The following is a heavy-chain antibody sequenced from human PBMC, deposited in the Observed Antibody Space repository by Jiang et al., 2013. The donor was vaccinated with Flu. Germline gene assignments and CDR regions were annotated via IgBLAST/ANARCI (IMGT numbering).Heavy chain of an antibody. CDR2: H. V-gene: IGHV1-2*02. CDR3: ARDESWSPPSDY. J-gene: IGHJ4*02. D-gene: IGHD2-15*01. Sequence: HKLRTEVQGRVTMTRDTSISTAYMELTRLRSDDTAVYYCARDESWSPPSDYWGQGTLVTVSS.